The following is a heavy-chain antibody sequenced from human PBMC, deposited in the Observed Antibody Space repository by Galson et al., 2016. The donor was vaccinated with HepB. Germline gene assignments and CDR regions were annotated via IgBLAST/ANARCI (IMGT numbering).Heavy chain of an antibody. CDR2: INRDGSTK. CDR3: VRDPYGGYGY. V-gene: IGHV3-7*01. CDR1: GFTFSSDY. D-gene: IGHD4/OR15-4a*01. Sequence: SLRLSCAASGFTFSSDYMLWARQAPGKGLEWVVNINRDGSTKNYADSVRGRFTISRDNAQNSLYLQMNSLRVEDTAVYYCVRDPYGGYGYWGQGTLVTVSS. J-gene: IGHJ4*02.